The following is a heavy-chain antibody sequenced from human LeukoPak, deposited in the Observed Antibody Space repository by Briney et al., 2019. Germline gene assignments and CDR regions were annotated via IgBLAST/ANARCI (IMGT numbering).Heavy chain of an antibody. Sequence: GGSLRLSCAASRFTVSSKHMSWVRQAPGKGLEWVSVIYSGGSTYYADSVKGGFTISRDNSKNTLYLQMNSLRAEDTAVYYCAGGVAVAGIGPLDFWGQGTLVTVSS. D-gene: IGHD6-19*01. CDR1: RFTVSSKH. CDR2: IYSGGST. V-gene: IGHV3-66*01. CDR3: AGGVAVAGIGPLDF. J-gene: IGHJ4*02.